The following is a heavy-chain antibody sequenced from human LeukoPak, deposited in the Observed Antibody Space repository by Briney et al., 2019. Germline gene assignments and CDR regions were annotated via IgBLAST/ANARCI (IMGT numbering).Heavy chain of an antibody. CDR1: GYTFTGYY. J-gene: IGHJ6*03. D-gene: IGHD3-16*01. Sequence: ASVKVSCKASGYTFTGYYIHWVRQAPGQGFEWMGWINPNSGGTTYAQKFQGRVTMTRDTSITTAYMELSRLRSDDTAVYYCARDDYKTLYYYYYMDVWGKGTTVIVSS. CDR2: INPNSGGT. V-gene: IGHV1-2*02. CDR3: ARDDYKTLYYYYYMDV.